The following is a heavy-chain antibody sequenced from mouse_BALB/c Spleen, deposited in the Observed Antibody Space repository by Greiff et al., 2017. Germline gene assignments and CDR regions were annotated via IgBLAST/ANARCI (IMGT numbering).Heavy chain of an antibody. CDR3: TEYYGSSVWYFDV. J-gene: IGHJ1*01. D-gene: IGHD1-1*01. V-gene: IGHV1-5*01. CDR2: ICPGNSDT. CDR1: GYTFTSYW. Sequence: DVQLQESGPVLVRPGASVKISCKASGYTFTSYWMHWVKQRPGQGLEWIGAICPGNSDTSYNHKFKGKAKLTAVTYTSTAYMEISSLTNEASAVYYSTEYYGSSVWYFDVWGAGTTVTVSS.